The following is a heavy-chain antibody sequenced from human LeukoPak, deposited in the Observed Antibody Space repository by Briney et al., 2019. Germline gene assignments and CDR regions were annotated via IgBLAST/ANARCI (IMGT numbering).Heavy chain of an antibody. Sequence: PGGSLRLSCAASGFTFSSYAMSWVRQAPGKGLEWVSAISGSGGSTYYADSVTGRFTISRDNSKNTLYLQMNTLRAEDTAVYYCAKVRRSSGWYRGAFDIWGQGTMVTVSS. J-gene: IGHJ3*02. CDR3: AKVRRSSGWYRGAFDI. V-gene: IGHV3-23*01. D-gene: IGHD6-19*01. CDR2: ISGSGGST. CDR1: GFTFSSYA.